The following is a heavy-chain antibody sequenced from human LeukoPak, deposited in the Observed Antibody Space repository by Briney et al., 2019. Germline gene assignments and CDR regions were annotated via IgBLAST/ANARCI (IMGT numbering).Heavy chain of an antibody. CDR1: GYTFTSYG. V-gene: IGHV1-69*13. CDR2: IIPIFGTA. D-gene: IGHD1-26*01. CDR3: ARDLEVGATESFDI. Sequence: GASVKVSCKASGYTFTSYGISWVRQAPGQGLEWMGGIIPIFGTANYAQKFQGRVTITADESTSTAYMELSSLRSEDTAVYYCARDLEVGATESFDIWGQGTMVTVSS. J-gene: IGHJ3*02.